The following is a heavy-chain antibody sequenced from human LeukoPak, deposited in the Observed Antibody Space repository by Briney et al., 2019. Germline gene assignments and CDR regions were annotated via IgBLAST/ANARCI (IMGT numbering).Heavy chain of an antibody. CDR2: IYYSGST. D-gene: IGHD5-24*01. CDR3: ARWRRDGYNFAFDI. CDR1: GGSISSYY. V-gene: IGHV4-59*01. Sequence: SETLSLTCTASGGSISSYYWSWIRQPPGKGLEWIGYIYYSGSTNYNPSLKSRVTISVDTSKNQFSLKLSSVTAADTAVYYCARWRRDGYNFAFDIWGQGTMVTVSS. J-gene: IGHJ3*02.